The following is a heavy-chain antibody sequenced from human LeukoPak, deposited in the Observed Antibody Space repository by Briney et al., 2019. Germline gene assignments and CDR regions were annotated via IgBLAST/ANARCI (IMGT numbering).Heavy chain of an antibody. CDR2: IYYSGST. Sequence: SETLSLTCAVYGGSFSGYYWSWIRQPPGKGLQWIGYIYYSGSTNYNPSLKSRVTISVDTSKNQFSLKLSSVTAADTAVCYCARGAVIAAADEYYYGMDAWGQGTTVTVSS. CDR1: GGSFSGYY. V-gene: IGHV4-59*01. CDR3: ARGAVIAAADEYYYGMDA. D-gene: IGHD6-13*01. J-gene: IGHJ6*02.